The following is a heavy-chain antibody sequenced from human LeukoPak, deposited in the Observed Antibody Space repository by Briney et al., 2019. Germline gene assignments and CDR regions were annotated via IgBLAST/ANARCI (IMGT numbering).Heavy chain of an antibody. J-gene: IGHJ3*02. D-gene: IGHD6-19*01. Sequence: GGSLRLSCAASGFTFSSYAMHWVRQAPGKGLEWVAFIRSDGSNKSYADSVKGRFTISRDNSKNTLYLQMNSLRTEDTAVYYCARDLGYSSGWYSSHAFDIWGQGTMVTVSS. CDR3: ARDLGYSSGWYSSHAFDI. CDR2: IRSDGSNK. V-gene: IGHV3-30*02. CDR1: GFTFSSYA.